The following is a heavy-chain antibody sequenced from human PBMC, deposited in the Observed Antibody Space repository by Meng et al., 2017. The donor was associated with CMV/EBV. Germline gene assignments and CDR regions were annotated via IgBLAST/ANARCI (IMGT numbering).Heavy chain of an antibody. Sequence: ASVKVSCKASGYTFTGYYMHWVRQAPGQGLEWMGWISAYNGNTNYAQKPQGRVTMTTDTSTSTAYMELRSLRSDDTAVYYCAREGWEYYKQWLVGGNWFDPWGQGTLVTVSS. CDR3: AREGWEYYKQWLVGGNWFDP. CDR1: GYTFTGYY. D-gene: IGHD6-19*01. J-gene: IGHJ5*02. V-gene: IGHV1-18*04. CDR2: ISAYNGNT.